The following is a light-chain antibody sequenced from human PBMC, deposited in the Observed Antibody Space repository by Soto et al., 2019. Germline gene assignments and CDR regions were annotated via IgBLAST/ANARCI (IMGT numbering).Light chain of an antibody. CDR1: QSVSSN. CDR3: QQYNNWPWT. Sequence: EIVITQSPATLSVSPGERATLSCRTSQSVSSNLAWYQQSNGQAPRILLYGASTRETGIPARFSGSGSGTDFTLTIHRLQSEDFEVYYCQQYNNWPWTFGQGTKVDIK. V-gene: IGKV3-15*01. CDR2: GAS. J-gene: IGKJ1*01.